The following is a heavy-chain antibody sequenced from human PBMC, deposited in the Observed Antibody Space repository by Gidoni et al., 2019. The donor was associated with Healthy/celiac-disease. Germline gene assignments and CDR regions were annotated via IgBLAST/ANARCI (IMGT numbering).Heavy chain of an antibody. CDR1: GYTFTSYA. CDR3: ARVAVAGTPVICYFDY. J-gene: IGHJ4*02. CDR2: INAGNGNT. D-gene: IGHD6-19*01. V-gene: IGHV1-3*01. Sequence: QVQLVQSGAEVKKPGASVKVSCKASGYTFTSYAMHWVRQAPGQRLEWMGWINAGNGNTKYSQKFQGRVTITRDTSASTAYMELSSLRSEDTAVYYCARVAVAGTPVICYFDYWGQGTLVTVSS.